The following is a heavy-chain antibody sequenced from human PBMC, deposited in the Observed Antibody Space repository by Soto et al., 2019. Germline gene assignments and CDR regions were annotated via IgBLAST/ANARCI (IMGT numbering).Heavy chain of an antibody. Sequence: LRLSCAASGFTFSSYGMHWVRQAPGKGLEWVAVISYDGSNKYYADSVKGRFTISRDNSKNTLYLQMNSLRAEDTAVYYCAKEGRTYYYDSSGYYYGPDAFDISGQGTMVTV. V-gene: IGHV3-30*18. CDR3: AKEGRTYYYDSSGYYYGPDAFDI. CDR2: ISYDGSNK. J-gene: IGHJ3*02. D-gene: IGHD3-22*01. CDR1: GFTFSSYG.